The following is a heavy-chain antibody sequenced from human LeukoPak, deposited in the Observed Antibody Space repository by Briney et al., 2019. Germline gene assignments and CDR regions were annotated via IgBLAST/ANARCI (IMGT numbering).Heavy chain of an antibody. J-gene: IGHJ4*02. D-gene: IGHD4-17*01. CDR3: ATNPPTVTTFFDY. CDR1: RGSLSTFY. CDR2: IYYGGTT. Sequence: TSETLSLTCSVSRGSLSTFYWSWIRQPPGKGLEWIGYIYYGGTTNYNPSLKRRVSISADTSKNQFSLRLRNATAADTAVYYCATNPPTVTTFFDYWGQGTLVTVSS. V-gene: IGHV4-59*03.